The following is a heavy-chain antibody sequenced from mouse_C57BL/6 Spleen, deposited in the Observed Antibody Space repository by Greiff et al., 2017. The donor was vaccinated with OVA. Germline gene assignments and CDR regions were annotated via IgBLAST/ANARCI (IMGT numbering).Heavy chain of an antibody. CDR2: IYPGSGNT. D-gene: IGHD1-1*01. V-gene: IGHV1-76*01. Sequence: VQLQQSGAELVRPGASVKLSCKASGYTFTDYYINWVKQRPGQGLEWIARIYPGSGNTYYNEKFKGKATLTAEKSSSTAYMQLSSLTSEDSAVYFCASGSNYFDYWGQGTTLTVSS. J-gene: IGHJ2*01. CDR3: ASGSNYFDY. CDR1: GYTFTDYY.